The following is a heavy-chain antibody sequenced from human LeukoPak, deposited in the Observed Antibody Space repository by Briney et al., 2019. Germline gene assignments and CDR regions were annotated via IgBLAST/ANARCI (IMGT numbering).Heavy chain of an antibody. CDR3: ARDPQSNNWNDDGGFWNWFDP. V-gene: IGHV3-20*04. D-gene: IGHD1-20*01. J-gene: IGHJ5*02. CDR2: INWNGGST. CDR1: GFPLSSYA. Sequence: PGGSLRLSCAVSGFPLSSYAMSWVRQAPGKGLEWVSGINWNGGSTGYADSVKGRFTISRDNAKNSLYLQVNSLRAEDTALYYCARDPQSNNWNDDGGFWNWFDPWGQGTLVTVSS.